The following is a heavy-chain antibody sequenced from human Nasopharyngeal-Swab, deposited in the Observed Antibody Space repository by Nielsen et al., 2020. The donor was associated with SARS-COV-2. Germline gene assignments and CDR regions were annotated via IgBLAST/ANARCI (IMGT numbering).Heavy chain of an antibody. D-gene: IGHD3-22*01. Sequence: KVSCKASGFTFTTSAVQWVRQARGQRLEWIGWIVVGSGNTNYAQKFRERVTITRDMSTSTAYMELSSLRSEDTAVYYCAAGSAYYDSSDNTFDYWGQGTLVTVSS. CDR2: IVVGSGNT. CDR3: AAGSAYYDSSDNTFDY. CDR1: GFTFTTSA. J-gene: IGHJ4*02. V-gene: IGHV1-58*01.